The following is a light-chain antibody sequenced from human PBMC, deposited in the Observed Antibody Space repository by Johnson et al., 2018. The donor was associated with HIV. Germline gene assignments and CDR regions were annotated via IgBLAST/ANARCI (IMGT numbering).Light chain of an antibody. V-gene: IGLV1-51*02. CDR2: ENN. CDR3: GTWDSSLGASYV. J-gene: IGLJ1*01. CDR1: SSNIGNNY. Sequence: QSVLTQPPSVSAAPGQKVTISCSGSSSNIGNNYVSWYQQFPGTAPKVLIYENNKRPSGIPDRFSGSKSGTSATLGITGLQTGDEADYYCGTWDSSLGASYVFGTGTKVTVL.